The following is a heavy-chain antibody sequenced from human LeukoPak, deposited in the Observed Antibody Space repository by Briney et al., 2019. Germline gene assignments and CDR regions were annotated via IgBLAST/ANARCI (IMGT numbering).Heavy chain of an antibody. V-gene: IGHV3-23*01. CDR2: TNSGGTST. Sequence: GGSLRLSCATSGFPFSDFSMSWVRQAPGKGLEWISTTNSGGTSTYYAESVKGRFTISRDNSKNTLYLQMSGLRVEDTAVYYCAKQSYARSLGEGGPGTLVSVSS. CDR3: AKQSYARSLGE. CDR1: GFPFSDFS. J-gene: IGHJ4*02. D-gene: IGHD2-8*01.